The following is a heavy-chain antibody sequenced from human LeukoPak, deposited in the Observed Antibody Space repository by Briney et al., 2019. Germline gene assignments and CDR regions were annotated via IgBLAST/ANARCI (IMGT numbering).Heavy chain of an antibody. Sequence: ASVKVSCKASGYTFTGYYMHWVRQAPGQGLEWMGWINPNSGGTNYAQKFQGRVTMTRDTSISTAYMELSRLRSDDTAVYYCARVSLGYSGYECYFDYWGQGTLVTVSS. D-gene: IGHD5-12*01. J-gene: IGHJ4*02. CDR1: GYTFTGYY. CDR3: ARVSLGYSGYECYFDY. CDR2: INPNSGGT. V-gene: IGHV1-2*02.